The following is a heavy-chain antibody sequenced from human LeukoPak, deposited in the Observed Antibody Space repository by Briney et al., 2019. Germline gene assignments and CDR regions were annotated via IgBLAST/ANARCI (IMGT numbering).Heavy chain of an antibody. V-gene: IGHV1-46*01. CDR2: INPSGGST. CDR1: GYTFTSYY. J-gene: IGHJ5*02. Sequence: ASVKVSCKASGYTFTSYYMHWVRQAPGQGLEWMGIINPSGGSTSYAQKFQGRITMTRDKSTSTVNMELSSLRSDDTAVYYCARANMVRGVGSFFDRNWFDPWGQGTLVTVSS. D-gene: IGHD3-10*01. CDR3: ARANMVRGVGSFFDRNWFDP.